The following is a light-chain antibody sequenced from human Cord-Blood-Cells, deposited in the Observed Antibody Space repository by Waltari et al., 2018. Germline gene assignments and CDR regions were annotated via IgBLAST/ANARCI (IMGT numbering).Light chain of an antibody. Sequence: EIVLTHSPATLSLSPGERATLSCRASQSVSSYLAWYQQKPGQAPRLLIYDASNRATGIPARFRGSGSGADFTLTISSLEPEDFAVYYCQQRSNWPPWTFGQGTKVEIK. CDR1: QSVSSY. CDR2: DAS. CDR3: QQRSNWPPWT. J-gene: IGKJ1*01. V-gene: IGKV3-11*01.